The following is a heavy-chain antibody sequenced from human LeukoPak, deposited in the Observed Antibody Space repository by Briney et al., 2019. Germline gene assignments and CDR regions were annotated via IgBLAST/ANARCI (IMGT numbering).Heavy chain of an antibody. V-gene: IGHV3-15*04. D-gene: IGHD6-25*01. CDR2: IESKRDGGSM. J-gene: IGHJ4*02. CDR3: TTVGSAWNFDY. Sequence: PGGSLRLSCAASGFTFSIAWMTWVRQAPGKGLEWVGRIESKRDGGSMDYAAPVKGRFTISRDDSKDMLYLQMNSLKIEDAAVYYCTTVGSAWNFDYWGQGTLVTVSP. CDR1: GFTFSIAW.